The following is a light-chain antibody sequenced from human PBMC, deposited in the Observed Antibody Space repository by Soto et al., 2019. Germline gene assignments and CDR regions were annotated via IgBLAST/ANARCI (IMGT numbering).Light chain of an antibody. V-gene: IGKV2-30*02. CDR2: QVS. J-gene: IGKJ1*01. CDR3: MQGTHWPPT. CDR1: QSLVRSDGTTY. Sequence: DVVMTQSPLSVPVTLGQPASISCRSSQSLVRSDGTTYLNWLHQRPGQSPRRLIYQVSNLDSGVPDRFSGSGSGTDFTLKISRVEAEDVGVYYCMQGTHWPPTFGQGTKVEIK.